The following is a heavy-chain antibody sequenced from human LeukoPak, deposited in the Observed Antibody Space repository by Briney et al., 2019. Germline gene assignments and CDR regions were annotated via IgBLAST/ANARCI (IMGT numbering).Heavy chain of an antibody. CDR1: GYTFTSYG. D-gene: IGHD3-3*01. CDR2: ISAYNGNT. V-gene: IGHV1-18*01. Sequence: ASVKVSCKASGYTFTSYGISWVRQAPGQGLEGMGWISAYNGNTNYAQKLQGRVTMTTDTSTSTAYMELRSLRSDDPAVYYCARDRTTYYDFWSGYKGAFDIWGQGTMVTVSS. J-gene: IGHJ3*02. CDR3: ARDRTTYYDFWSGYKGAFDI.